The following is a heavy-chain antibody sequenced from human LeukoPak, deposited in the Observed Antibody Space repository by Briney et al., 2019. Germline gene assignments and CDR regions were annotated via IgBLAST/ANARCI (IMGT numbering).Heavy chain of an antibody. CDR1: GDSISSYY. CDR2: IHYSGST. CDR3: ARLVRGDPNWFDP. V-gene: IGHV4-59*08. J-gene: IGHJ5*02. Sequence: SETLSLTCTVSGDSISSYYWSWIRQPPGTGLEWIGYIHYSGSTNYNPSLNSRVTIFVDTSRNQFSLKLSSVTAADTAVYYCARLVRGDPNWFDPWGQGTLVTVSS. D-gene: IGHD4-17*01.